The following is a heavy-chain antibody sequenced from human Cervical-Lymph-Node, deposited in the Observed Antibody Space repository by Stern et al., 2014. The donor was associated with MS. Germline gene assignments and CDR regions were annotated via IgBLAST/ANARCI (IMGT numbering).Heavy chain of an antibody. D-gene: IGHD2-2*01. J-gene: IGHJ4*02. CDR2: ISFDGNNK. V-gene: IGHV3-30*18. CDR1: GFTFNSYG. CDR3: AKDNKGYEIDY. Sequence: QMQLVQSGGGVVQPGRSLRLSCAASGFTFNSYGIHWVRQAPGQGLEWVALISFDGNNKYYADFVKGRFTISRDNSKNTLYLQINSLRAEDTAVYYCAKDNKGYEIDYWGQGTLVTVSS.